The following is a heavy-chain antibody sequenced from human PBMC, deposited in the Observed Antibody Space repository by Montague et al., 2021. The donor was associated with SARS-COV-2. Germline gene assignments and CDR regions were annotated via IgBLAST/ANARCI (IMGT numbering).Heavy chain of an antibody. V-gene: IGHV4-31*03. CDR1: GGSISGGGYY. Sequence: TLSLTCTVSGGSISGGGYYWSWIRQRPGKGLEWIGYIYYSTSNYHNPNLKSRVTIAVDTSKNQFSLKLSSVTAAATDVFYCARDRRLRCLELSYHYYGIDYWGQGTPVTVSS. D-gene: IGHD3-9*01. CDR3: ARDRRLRCLELSYHYYGIDY. J-gene: IGHJ6*02. CDR2: IYYSTSN.